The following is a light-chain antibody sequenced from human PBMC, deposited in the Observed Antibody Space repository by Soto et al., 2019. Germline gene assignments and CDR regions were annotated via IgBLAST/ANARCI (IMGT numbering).Light chain of an antibody. V-gene: IGLV7-43*01. CDR1: TGAVTSGYY. CDR3: LLYDGGAWV. J-gene: IGLJ3*02. CDR2: STS. Sequence: QAVLTQEPSLTVSPGGTVTLTCASSTGAVTSGYYPNWFQQKPGQAPRPLIYSTSNKHSWTPARFSASLLGGKAALTVSGVQPEDEADYYCLLYDGGAWVFGGGTKLTVL.